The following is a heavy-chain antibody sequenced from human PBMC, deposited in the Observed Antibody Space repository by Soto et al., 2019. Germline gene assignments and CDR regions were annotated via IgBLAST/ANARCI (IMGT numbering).Heavy chain of an antibody. J-gene: IGHJ4*02. V-gene: IGHV3-23*01. CDR2: ISGSGDST. Sequence: EVQLLESGGGLVQPGGSLRLSCAASGFSFSSYAMNWVRQAPGKGLEWVSVISGSGDSTYYADSVKGRFTISRDNSNHTLYLQMISLRAEDTAVYYCARRSSGWYFDYWGQGTLVIVSS. CDR1: GFSFSSYA. CDR3: ARRSSGWYFDY. D-gene: IGHD6-19*01.